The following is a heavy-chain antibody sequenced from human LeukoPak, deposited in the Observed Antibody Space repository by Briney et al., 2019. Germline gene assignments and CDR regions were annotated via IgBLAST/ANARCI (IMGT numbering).Heavy chain of an antibody. J-gene: IGHJ4*02. CDR3: ARVRGYDWESFYDY. D-gene: IGHD5-12*01. V-gene: IGHV4-59*01. CDR2: VDHTGST. CDR1: DDSITMYY. Sequence: SETLSLTCSVSDDSITMYYWAWIRQPPGKGLEWIGYVDHTGSTNFNPSLNGRVSISRDTTKNLFSLRLRSVTAADTAVYFCARVRGYDWESFYDYWGQGSLVTVSS.